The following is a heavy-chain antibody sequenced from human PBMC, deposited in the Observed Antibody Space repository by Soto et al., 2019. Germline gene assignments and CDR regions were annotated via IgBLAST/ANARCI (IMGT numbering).Heavy chain of an antibody. CDR1: GFTFSGYW. V-gene: IGHV3-7*01. CDR3: TREVI. CDR2: IKQDGSEK. J-gene: IGHJ3*02. Sequence: GGSLRLSCAGSGFTFSGYWMSWVRQAPGTGLEWVASIKQDGSEKYYVDSVKGRFTISRDNAQKSLYLQMNSLRGEDTAVYYCTREVIRGQGTMVTVSS.